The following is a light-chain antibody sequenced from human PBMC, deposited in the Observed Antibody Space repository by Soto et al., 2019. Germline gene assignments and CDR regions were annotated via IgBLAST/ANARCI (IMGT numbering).Light chain of an antibody. J-gene: IGLJ2*01. CDR2: EVT. CDR3: SSYTSTNHVV. V-gene: IGLV2-14*01. CDR1: SSDVGGYNY. Sequence: QSALTQPASVSGSPGQSISISCNGTSSDVGGYNYVSWYQQHPGKAPKLVIYEVTKRPSGVSNRFSGSKSGNTASLTISGLQAEDETDYYCSSYTSTNHVVFGGGTKVTVL.